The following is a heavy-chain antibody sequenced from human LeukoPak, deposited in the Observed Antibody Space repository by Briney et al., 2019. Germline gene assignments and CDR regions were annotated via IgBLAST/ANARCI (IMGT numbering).Heavy chain of an antibody. CDR2: INPNSGGT. V-gene: IGHV1-2*06. CDR3: ARDLYCSGGSCYHGAEYFQH. CDR1: GYTFTGYY. J-gene: IGHJ1*01. Sequence: ASVKVSCKASGYTFTGYYMHWVRQAPGQGLEWMGRINPNSGGTNYAQKFQGRVTMTRDTSISTAYMELSRLRADDTAVYYCARDLYCSGGSCYHGAEYFQHWGQGTLVTVSS. D-gene: IGHD2-15*01.